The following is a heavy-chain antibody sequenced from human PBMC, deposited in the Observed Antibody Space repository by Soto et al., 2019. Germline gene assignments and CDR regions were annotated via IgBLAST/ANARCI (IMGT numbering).Heavy chain of an antibody. J-gene: IGHJ6*02. Sequence: EVQLVQSGAEVKKSGGSLKISCEGSGFIFSRYKIGWVRQMPGKGLEGMGIINPGNSDTTYSPSFQGQVTISADNSINTTYLQWISLRASDTAVDYCMRSYGDSNYFYYGMDVWGQGTTVTVSS. CDR3: MRSYGDSNYFYYGMDV. V-gene: IGHV5-51*01. D-gene: IGHD2-21*02. CDR2: INPGNSDT. CDR1: GFIFSRYK.